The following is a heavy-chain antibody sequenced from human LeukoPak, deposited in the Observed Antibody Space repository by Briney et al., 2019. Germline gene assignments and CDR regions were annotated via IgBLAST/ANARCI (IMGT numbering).Heavy chain of an antibody. V-gene: IGHV3-23*01. CDR1: GFTFSSYA. Sequence: GGSLRLSCAASGFTFSSYAMSWVRKAPGKGLEWVSAVRETGASTFYADSVKGRFTISRDNSKNTLYLQMNSLRAEDTAIYYCAKEKAGSGSYYVDYWGQGTLVTVSS. CDR2: VRETGAST. J-gene: IGHJ4*02. CDR3: AKEKAGSGSYYVDY. D-gene: IGHD3-10*01.